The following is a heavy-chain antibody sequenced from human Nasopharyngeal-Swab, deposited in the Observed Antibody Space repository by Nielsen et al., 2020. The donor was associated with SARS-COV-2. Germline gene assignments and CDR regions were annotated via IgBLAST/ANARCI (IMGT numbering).Heavy chain of an antibody. CDR2: INHSGST. J-gene: IGHJ4*02. CDR3: ARGRGVGLATIGVDY. V-gene: IGHV4-34*01. Sequence: SETLSLTCAVYGGSFSGYYWSWIRQPPGKGLEWIGEINHSGSTNYNPSLKRRVPISVDTSKNQFSLKLSSVTAADTAVYYCARGRGVGLATIGVDYWGQGTLVTVSS. D-gene: IGHD5-24*01. CDR1: GGSFSGYY.